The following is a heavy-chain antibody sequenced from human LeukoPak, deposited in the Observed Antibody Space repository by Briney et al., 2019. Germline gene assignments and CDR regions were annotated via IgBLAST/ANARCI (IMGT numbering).Heavy chain of an antibody. Sequence: SETLSLTCTVSGGSISSYSWSWIRQPPGKGLEWVGYIYYSGSTNYNPSLKSRVTISVDMSKNQFSLKLSSVTAADTAVYYCATHPPKVCTGGSCTDYWGQGTLVTVSS. V-gene: IGHV4-59*01. D-gene: IGHD2-15*01. CDR3: ATHPPKVCTGGSCTDY. J-gene: IGHJ4*02. CDR2: IYYSGST. CDR1: GGSISSYS.